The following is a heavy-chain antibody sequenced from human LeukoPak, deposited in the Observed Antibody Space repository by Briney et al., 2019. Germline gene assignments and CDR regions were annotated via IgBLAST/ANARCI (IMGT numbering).Heavy chain of an antibody. CDR2: IYTSGST. D-gene: IGHD6-13*01. V-gene: IGHV4-4*09. J-gene: IGHJ5*02. CDR3: ARHGLGYSSSWYQFAP. Sequence: SETLSLTCTVSGGSISSYYWSWIRQPPGKGLEWIGYIYTSGSTNYNPSLKSRVTISVDTSKNQFSLKLSSVTAADTAVYYCARHGLGYSSSWYQFAPWGQGTLVTVSS. CDR1: GGSISSYY.